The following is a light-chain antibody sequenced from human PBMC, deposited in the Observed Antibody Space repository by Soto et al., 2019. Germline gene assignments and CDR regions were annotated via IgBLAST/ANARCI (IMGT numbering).Light chain of an antibody. CDR3: QKTYSTPHT. V-gene: IGKV1-39*01. J-gene: IGKJ2*01. Sequence: DIQMTQSPSSLSASVGDRVTITCRASQSISSYLNWYQQKPGKAPKLLIYAAISLQSGVPSRLSGSGSGTDFTLTISSLQPEDFATYYCQKTYSTPHTFGQGTKGDIK. CDR1: QSISSY. CDR2: AAI.